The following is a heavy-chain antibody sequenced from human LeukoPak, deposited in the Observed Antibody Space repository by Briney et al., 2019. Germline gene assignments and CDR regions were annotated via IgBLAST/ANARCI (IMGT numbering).Heavy chain of an antibody. Sequence: SCAASGFTFSSYAMSWVRQAPGKGLEWIGEINHSGSTNYNPSLKSRVTISVDTSKNQFSLKLSSVTAADTAVYYCARWKTDQYFDWFQVGATNYFDYWGQGTLVTVSS. J-gene: IGHJ4*02. CDR3: ARWKTDQYFDWFQVGATNYFDY. V-gene: IGHV4-34*01. D-gene: IGHD3-9*01. CDR1: GFTFSSYA. CDR2: INHSGST.